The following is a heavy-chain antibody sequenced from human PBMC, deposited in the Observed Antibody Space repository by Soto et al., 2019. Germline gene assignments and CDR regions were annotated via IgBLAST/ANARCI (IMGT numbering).Heavy chain of an antibody. Sequence: EAQLVESGGGLVQPGRSLRLSCAGSGFIFDDFAIHWVRQAPGKGLEWVSGISWNSDSIGIADSVKGRFTISRDNAKNSLYWQMNSLRVEDTALYYCTKVGGLYDFWSGPLQFALWGQGTVVTVPS. CDR1: GFIFDDFA. V-gene: IGHV3-9*01. CDR3: TKVGGLYDFWSGPLQFAL. D-gene: IGHD3-3*01. J-gene: IGHJ4*02. CDR2: ISWNSDSI.